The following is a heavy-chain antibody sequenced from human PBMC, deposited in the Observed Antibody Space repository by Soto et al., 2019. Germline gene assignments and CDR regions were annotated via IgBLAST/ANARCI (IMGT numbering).Heavy chain of an antibody. J-gene: IGHJ4*02. D-gene: IGHD3-22*01. V-gene: IGHV3-23*01. CDR2: ISDDGSRT. CDR1: GFSFSTFE. CDR3: AKGEYYYDSSGYYPFDY. Sequence: LRLSCAASGFSFSTFEMSWVRQAPGRGLECVSSISDDGSRTYYADAVKGRFTISRDNSKNTQYLQMSSLRADDTAVYYCAKGEYYYDSSGYYPFDYWGQGTLVTV.